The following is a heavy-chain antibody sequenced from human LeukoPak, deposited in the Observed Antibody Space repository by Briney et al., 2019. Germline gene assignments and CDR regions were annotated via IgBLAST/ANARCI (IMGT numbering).Heavy chain of an antibody. CDR3: ARDYDVLTAYPPTQLFDP. V-gene: IGHV4-4*07. J-gene: IGHJ5*02. Sequence: SETLSLTCTVSGGSISSYYWSWIRQPAGKGLEWIGRIYTSGSTNYNPSLKSRVTMSVDTSKNQFSLKLNPVTAADTAVYYCARDYDVLTAYPPTQLFDPWGQGTLVTVSS. CDR2: IYTSGST. CDR1: GGSISSYY. D-gene: IGHD3-9*01.